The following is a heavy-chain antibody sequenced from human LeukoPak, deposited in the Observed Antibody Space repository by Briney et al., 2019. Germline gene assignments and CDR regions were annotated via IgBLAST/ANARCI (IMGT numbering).Heavy chain of an antibody. CDR2: MNPNSGNT. CDR3: ARGLGVVVPAAIEYYMDV. CDR1: GYTFTSYD. V-gene: IGHV1-8*01. Sequence: ASVKVSCKASGYTFTSYDIDWVRQATGQGLEWMGWMNPNSGNTGYAQKFQGRVTMTRNTSISTAYMELSSLRSEDTAVYYCARGLGVVVPAAIEYYMDVWGKGTTVTVSS. J-gene: IGHJ6*03. D-gene: IGHD2-2*01.